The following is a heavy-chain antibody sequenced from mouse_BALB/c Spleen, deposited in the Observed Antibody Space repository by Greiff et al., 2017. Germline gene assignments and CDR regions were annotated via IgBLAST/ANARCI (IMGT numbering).Heavy chain of an antibody. CDR3: ARDGSLDY. CDR2: IDPENGNT. J-gene: IGHJ2*01. V-gene: IGHV14-1*02. Sequence: LVESGAELVRPGALVKLSCKASGFNIKDYYMHWVKQRPEQGLEWIGWIDPENGNTIYDPKFQGKASITADTSSNTAYLQLSSLTSEDTAVYYCARDGSLDYWGQGTTLTVSS. D-gene: IGHD1-1*01. CDR1: GFNIKDYY.